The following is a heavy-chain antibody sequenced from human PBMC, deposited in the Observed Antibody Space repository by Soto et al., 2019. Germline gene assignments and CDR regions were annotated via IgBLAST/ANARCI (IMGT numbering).Heavy chain of an antibody. CDR1: GFSLSTRGLG. D-gene: IGHD3-3*01. Sequence: DSGPTLVNPTQTLTLTCTFSGFSLSTRGLGVGWIRQPPGKALEWLALIYWYDDKLYSPSLKNRYSITKDTSKNHGVLTMTNMDPVETATSYCAPPQYFCSADRCHPPLTFWGQGTLVTVSS. CDR3: APPQYFCSADRCHPPLTF. V-gene: IGHV2-5*01. J-gene: IGHJ4*02. CDR2: IYWYDDK.